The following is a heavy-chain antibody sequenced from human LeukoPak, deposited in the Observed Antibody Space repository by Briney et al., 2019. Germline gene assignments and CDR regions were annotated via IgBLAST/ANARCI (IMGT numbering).Heavy chain of an antibody. Sequence: SVKVSCKASGGTFSSYAISWVRQAPGQGLEWMGGIIPIFGTANYAQKFQGRVTITADESTSTAYMELSSLRSEDTAVYYCAGGYSYGPVKFDYWGQGTLVTVSS. J-gene: IGHJ4*02. V-gene: IGHV1-69*13. D-gene: IGHD5-18*01. CDR2: IIPIFGTA. CDR1: GGTFSSYA. CDR3: AGGYSYGPVKFDY.